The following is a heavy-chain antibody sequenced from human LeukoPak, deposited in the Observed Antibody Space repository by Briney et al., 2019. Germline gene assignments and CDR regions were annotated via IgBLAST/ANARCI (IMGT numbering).Heavy chain of an antibody. J-gene: IGHJ4*02. D-gene: IGHD2-15*01. CDR2: INHSGST. CDR1: GGSFSGYY. V-gene: IGHV4-34*01. Sequence: PSETLSLTCAVYGGSFSGYYWSWIRQPPGKGLEWIGEINHSGSTNYNPSLKSRVTISVDTSKNQFSLKLSSVTAADTAVYYCARGSQSLGYCSGGSCRVKIFDYWGQGTLVTVSS. CDR3: ARGSQSLGYCSGGSCRVKIFDY.